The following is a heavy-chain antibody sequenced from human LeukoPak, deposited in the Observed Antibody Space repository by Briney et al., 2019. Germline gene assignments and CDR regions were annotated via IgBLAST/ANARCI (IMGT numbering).Heavy chain of an antibody. J-gene: IGHJ1*01. CDR3: ARDGVLLWFGELRDTGGSGLD. Sequence: ASVKVSCKASGYTFTGYYTHWVRQAPGQGLEWMGWISPNSGGTNYAQKFQGRVTMTRDTSISTAYMEMSRLRSDDTAVYYCARDGVLLWFGELRDTGGSGLDWGQGTLVTVSS. CDR1: GYTFTGYY. V-gene: IGHV1-2*02. CDR2: ISPNSGGT. D-gene: IGHD3-10*01.